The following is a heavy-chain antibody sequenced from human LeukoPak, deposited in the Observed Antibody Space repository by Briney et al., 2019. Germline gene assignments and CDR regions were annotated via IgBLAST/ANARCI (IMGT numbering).Heavy chain of an antibody. D-gene: IGHD3-22*01. V-gene: IGHV1-18*01. CDR1: GYTFTSYG. Sequence: ASVKVSCTASGYTFTSYGISWVRQAPGQGLEWMGWISAYNGNTNYAQKLQGRVTMTTDTSTSTAYMELRSLRSDDTAVYYCARLGSSGYYRKDYYYYYGMDVWGQGTTVTVSS. CDR3: ARLGSSGYYRKDYYYYYGMDV. J-gene: IGHJ6*02. CDR2: ISAYNGNT.